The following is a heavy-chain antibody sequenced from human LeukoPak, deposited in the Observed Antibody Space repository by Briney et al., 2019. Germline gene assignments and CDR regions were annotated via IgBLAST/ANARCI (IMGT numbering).Heavy chain of an antibody. CDR3: ARTGDRYYYYYYYYMDV. CDR1: GGSISSSSYY. Sequence: PSETLSLTCTVSGGSISSSSYYWGWIRQPPGKGLEWIGRIYYSGSTYYNPSLKSRVTISVDTSKNQFSLKLSSVTAADTAVYYCARTGDRYYYYYYYYMDVWGKGTTVTISS. V-gene: IGHV4-39*01. J-gene: IGHJ6*03. D-gene: IGHD7-27*01. CDR2: IYYSGST.